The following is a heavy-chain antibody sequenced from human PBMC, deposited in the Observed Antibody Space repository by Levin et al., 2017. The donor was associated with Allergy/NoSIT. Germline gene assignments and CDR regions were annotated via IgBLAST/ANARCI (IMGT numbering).Heavy chain of an antibody. CDR1: GFTFSSYA. V-gene: IGHV3-30*04. D-gene: IGHD6-19*01. CDR3: ARDPNSSGWSYYFDY. CDR2: ISYDGSNK. J-gene: IGHJ4*02. Sequence: AGGSLRLSCAASGFTFSSYAMHWVRQAPGKGLEWVAVISYDGSNKYYADSVKGRFTISRDNSKNTLYLQMNSLRAEDTAVYYCARDPNSSGWSYYFDYWGQGTLVTVSS.